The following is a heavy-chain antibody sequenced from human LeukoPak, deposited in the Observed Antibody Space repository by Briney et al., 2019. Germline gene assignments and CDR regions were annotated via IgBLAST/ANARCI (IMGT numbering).Heavy chain of an antibody. CDR2: IYYSGSP. J-gene: IGHJ4*02. D-gene: IGHD3-16*01. CDR3: ARGRDLGQDY. CDR1: GGSISTSSFY. Sequence: PSETLSLTCTVSGGSISTSSFYWNWIRQPPGKGLEWIGYIYYSGSPNYNPSLKSRVTMSIDTSKNQFSLKLNSVTAADTAVYFCARGRDLGQDYWGQGTLVTVSS. V-gene: IGHV4-61*01.